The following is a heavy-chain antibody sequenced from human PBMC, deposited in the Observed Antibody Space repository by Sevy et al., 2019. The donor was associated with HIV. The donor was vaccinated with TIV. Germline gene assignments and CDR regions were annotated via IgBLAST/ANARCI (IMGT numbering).Heavy chain of an antibody. D-gene: IGHD3-16*01. CDR2: MSSQISTI. V-gene: IGHV3-11*04. J-gene: IGHJ4*02. Sequence: GGSLRLSCAASGFTFSDYYMSWIRQAPGKGLEWVSYMSSQISTIYYADSVKGRFTFSRDNAKNSQYLQMNSLRAEDTAVYYCAREGESEQGFYYWGQGTLVTVSS. CDR1: GFTFSDYY. CDR3: AREGESEQGFYY.